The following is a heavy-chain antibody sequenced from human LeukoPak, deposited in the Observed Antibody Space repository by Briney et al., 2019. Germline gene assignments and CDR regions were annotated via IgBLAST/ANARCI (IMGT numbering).Heavy chain of an antibody. CDR3: ATSRYCSTTTCYTSPNWFDP. Sequence: GGSLRLSCAASGFTFSTYAMHWVRQAPGKGLEYVSAISYNGGGTYYANSVMGRFTISRDNSKNTLFLQMDSLRAEDMAVYYCATSRYCSTTTCYTSPNWFDPWGQGTLVTVSS. CDR1: GFTFSTYA. J-gene: IGHJ5*02. V-gene: IGHV3-64*01. D-gene: IGHD2-2*02. CDR2: ISYNGGGT.